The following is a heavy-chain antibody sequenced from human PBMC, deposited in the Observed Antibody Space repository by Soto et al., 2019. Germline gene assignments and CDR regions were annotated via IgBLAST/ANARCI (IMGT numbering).Heavy chain of an antibody. D-gene: IGHD2-15*01. CDR1: GFTFSSYW. CDR2: IRQDGNKE. Sequence: GGSLRLSCAASGFTFSSYWMSWVRQAPGKGLEWVANIRQDGNKEYSVDSVKGRFTISRDNAKNTLYLQMNSLRAEDTAVYYCAREYGIGGAAFDIWGQGTMVTVSS. CDR3: AREYGIGGAAFDI. V-gene: IGHV3-7*01. J-gene: IGHJ3*02.